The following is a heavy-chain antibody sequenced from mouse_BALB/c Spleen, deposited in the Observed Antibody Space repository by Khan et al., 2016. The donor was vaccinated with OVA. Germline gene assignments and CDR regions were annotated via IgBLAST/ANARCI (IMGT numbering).Heavy chain of an antibody. CDR2: IWGGGGT. V-gene: IGHV2-6-4*01. J-gene: IGHJ4*01. D-gene: IGHD2-14*01. Sequence: QVQLKEPGPGLVAPSQSLSITCTVSGFPLSRYNIHWVRHPPGKGLEWLGMIWGGGGTDYNSTLKSRLSISKDNSKSQVFLKMNSLQTDDSAMYYCARAYYRYDGYYALDYWGQGTSVTVSA. CDR3: ARAYYRYDGYYALDY. CDR1: GFPLSRYN.